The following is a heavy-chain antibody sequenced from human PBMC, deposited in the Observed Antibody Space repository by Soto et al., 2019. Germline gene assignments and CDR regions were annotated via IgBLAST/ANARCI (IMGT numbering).Heavy chain of an antibody. Sequence: GASVKVSCKASGGTFSSYAISWVRQAPGQGLEWMGGIIPIFGTANYAQKFQGRVTITADESTSTAYMELSSLRSEDTAVYYCARGTWYGSNYAYYYYGMDVWGQGTTVTAP. CDR3: ARGTWYGSNYAYYYYGMDV. CDR2: IIPIFGTA. V-gene: IGHV1-69*13. D-gene: IGHD4-4*01. CDR1: GGTFSSYA. J-gene: IGHJ6*02.